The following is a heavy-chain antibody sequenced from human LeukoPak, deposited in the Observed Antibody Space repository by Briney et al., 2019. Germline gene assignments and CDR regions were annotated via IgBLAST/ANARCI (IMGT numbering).Heavy chain of an antibody. CDR1: GVSIRSSYYY. V-gene: IGHV4-39*01. J-gene: IGHJ5*02. D-gene: IGHD3-3*01. CDR3: ARHSGLRSPFDP. CDR2: IYSSGNT. Sequence: SETLSLTCTVSGVSIRSSYYYWGWIRQPPGRDLEWIGSIYSSGNTYYNPSLESRVTISVDTSKNQLSLKLTSATAADTSVYYCARHSGLRSPFDPWGQGTLVTVSS.